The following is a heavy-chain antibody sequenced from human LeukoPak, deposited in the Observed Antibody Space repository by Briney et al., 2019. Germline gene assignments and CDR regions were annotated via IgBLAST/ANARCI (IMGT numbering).Heavy chain of an antibody. CDR1: GFTFISYG. D-gene: IGHD3-3*01. CDR2: IRYDGSNK. CDR3: AKEIYDFWSGYLSYDAFDI. V-gene: IGHV3-30*02. J-gene: IGHJ3*02. Sequence: GGSLRLSCAASGFTFISYGMHWVRQAPGKGLEWVAFIRYDGSNKYYADSVKGRFTISRDNSKNTLYLQMNSLRAEDTAVYYCAKEIYDFWSGYLSYDAFDIWGQGTMVTVSS.